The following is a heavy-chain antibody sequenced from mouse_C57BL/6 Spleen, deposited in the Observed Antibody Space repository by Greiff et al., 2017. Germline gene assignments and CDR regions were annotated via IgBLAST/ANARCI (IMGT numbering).Heavy chain of an antibody. Sequence: EVKLVESGGGLVKPGGSLKLSCAASGFTFSDYGMHWVRQAPEKGLEWVAYISSSSSTIYYADTVKGRFTISRDNAKNPLFLQMTSLTSEDTAMYYCAREYDYDYAMDYWGQGTSVTVSS. D-gene: IGHD2-4*01. CDR3: AREYDYDYAMDY. CDR2: ISSSSSTI. J-gene: IGHJ4*01. V-gene: IGHV5-17*01. CDR1: GFTFSDYG.